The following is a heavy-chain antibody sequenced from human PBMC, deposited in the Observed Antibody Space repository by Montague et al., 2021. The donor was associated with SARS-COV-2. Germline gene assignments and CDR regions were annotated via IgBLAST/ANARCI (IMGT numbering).Heavy chain of an antibody. D-gene: IGHD3-3*01. CDR1: GFTFSSYS. V-gene: IGHV3-21*01. Sequence: SLSLSFSASGFTFSSYSMNWVRQAPGKGLEWVSSISSSSSYIYYADSVKGRFTISRDNAENSLYLQMNSLRAEDTAVYYCARDSGRYYDFWSGYYNSHYYYYMDVWGKGTTATVSS. CDR2: ISSSSSYI. CDR3: ARDSGRYYDFWSGYYNSHYYYYMDV. J-gene: IGHJ6*03.